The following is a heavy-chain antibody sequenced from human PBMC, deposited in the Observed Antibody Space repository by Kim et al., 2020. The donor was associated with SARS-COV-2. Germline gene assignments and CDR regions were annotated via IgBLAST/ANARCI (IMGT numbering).Heavy chain of an antibody. Sequence: TQKLRGRVTMTTDASTSTTYVELRSLRSDDTAVFYCARDFRSGLDTFDIWGQGTMVTVSS. D-gene: IGHD6-19*01. J-gene: IGHJ3*02. CDR3: ARDFRSGLDTFDI. V-gene: IGHV1-18*01.